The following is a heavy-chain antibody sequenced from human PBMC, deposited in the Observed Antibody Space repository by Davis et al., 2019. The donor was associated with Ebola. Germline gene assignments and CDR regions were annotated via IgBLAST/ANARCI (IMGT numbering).Heavy chain of an antibody. CDR2: MNGDGST. V-gene: IGHV3-74*01. D-gene: IGHD3-22*01. CDR3: ARGDDNSGYYSYYFDY. CDR1: GFSFSSYW. J-gene: IGHJ4*02. Sequence: GESLKISCAASGFSFSSYWMYWVRQAPGKGLVWVSRMNGDGSTGYADSVKGRFTISRDNAKNTMYLQMNSLRGEDTAAYYCARGDDNSGYYSYYFDYWGQGTLVTVSS.